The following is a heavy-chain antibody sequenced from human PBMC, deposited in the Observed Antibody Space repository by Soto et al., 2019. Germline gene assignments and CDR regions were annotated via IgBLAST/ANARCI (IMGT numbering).Heavy chain of an antibody. V-gene: IGHV1-69*13. CDR3: ARKNSLRIAARRDYYYYYGMDV. CDR1: GGTFSSYA. CDR2: IIPIFGTA. D-gene: IGHD6-6*01. J-gene: IGHJ6*02. Sequence: ASVKVSCKASGGTFSSYAISWVRQAPGQGLEWMGGIIPIFGTANYAQKFQGRVTITADESTSTAYMELSSLRSEDTAVYYCARKNSLRIAARRDYYYYYGMDVWGQGTTVTVSS.